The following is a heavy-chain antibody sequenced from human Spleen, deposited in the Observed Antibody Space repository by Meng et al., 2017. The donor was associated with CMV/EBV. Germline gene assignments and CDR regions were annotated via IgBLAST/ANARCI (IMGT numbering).Heavy chain of an antibody. J-gene: IGHJ4*02. V-gene: IGHV4-34*01. D-gene: IGHD4-17*01. Sequence: SETLSLTCAVYGGSFSGYYWSWIRQPPGMGLEWIGEINHSGSTNYNPSLKSRVTISGDSSKSQFSLKLSSVTAADTAVYYCARDNYGMYYFDYWGQGTLVTVSS. CDR1: GGSFSGYY. CDR2: INHSGST. CDR3: ARDNYGMYYFDY.